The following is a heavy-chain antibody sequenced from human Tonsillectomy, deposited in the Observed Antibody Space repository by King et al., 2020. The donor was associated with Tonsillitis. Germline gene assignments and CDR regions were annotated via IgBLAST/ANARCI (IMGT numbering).Heavy chain of an antibody. CDR1: GGSVSSGSYY. CDR3: ARRYSDAFDI. V-gene: IGHV4-61*01. CDR2: IYYSGST. J-gene: IGHJ3*02. Sequence: QLQESGPGLVKPSETLSLTCTVSGGSVSSGSYYWSWIRQPPGKGLGWIGYIYYSGSTNYNPSLKSRVTISVDTSKNQFSLKLSSVTAADTAVYYCARRYSDAFDIWGQGTMVTVSS. D-gene: IGHD1-1*01.